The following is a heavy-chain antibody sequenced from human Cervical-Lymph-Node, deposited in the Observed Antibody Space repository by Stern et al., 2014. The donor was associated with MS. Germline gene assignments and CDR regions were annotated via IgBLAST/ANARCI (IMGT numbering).Heavy chain of an antibody. CDR1: GDTFSSYA. J-gene: IGHJ6*02. V-gene: IGHV1-69*01. CDR3: ARDSTTGMDV. CDR2: IVPIFGTA. Sequence: VQLVESGAEVKKPGSSVKVSCKTSGDTFSSYAISWVRQGPGQGLEWMGGIVPIFGTANYAEKFQGRVTITADVSTNTAYMELSRLGSDDTAVYYGARDSTTGMDVWGQGTTVTVSS. D-gene: IGHD1-1*01.